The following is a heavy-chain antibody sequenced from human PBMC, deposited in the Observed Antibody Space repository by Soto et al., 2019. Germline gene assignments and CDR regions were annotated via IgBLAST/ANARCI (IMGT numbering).Heavy chain of an antibody. J-gene: IGHJ4*02. CDR2: ISYDGSNK. D-gene: IGHD4-17*01. CDR3: AREKSRWGGKGGYGDYYNY. CDR1: GFTFSSYA. V-gene: IGHV3-30-3*01. Sequence: QVQLVESGGGVVQPGRSLRLSCAASGFTFSSYAMHWVRQAPGKGLEWVAVISYDGSNKYYADSVKGRFTISRDNSKNTLYLQMNSLRAEDTAVYYCAREKSRWGGKGGYGDYYNYWGQGTLDTVSS.